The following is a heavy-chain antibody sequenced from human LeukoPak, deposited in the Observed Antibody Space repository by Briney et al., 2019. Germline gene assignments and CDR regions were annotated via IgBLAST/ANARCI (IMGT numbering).Heavy chain of an antibody. V-gene: IGHV4-34*01. Sequence: SETLSLTCAVYGGSFSGYYWSWIRQPPGKGLEWIGEINHSGSTNYNPSLKSRVTISVDTSKNQFSLKLSSVTAADTAVYYCARHVAGPVGYFDYWGQGTLVTVSS. CDR1: GGSFSGYY. J-gene: IGHJ4*02. CDR2: INHSGST. CDR3: ARHVAGPVGYFDY. D-gene: IGHD6-19*01.